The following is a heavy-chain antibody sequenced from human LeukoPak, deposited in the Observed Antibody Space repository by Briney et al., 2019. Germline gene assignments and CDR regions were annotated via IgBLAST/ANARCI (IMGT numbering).Heavy chain of an antibody. CDR3: TTVHYDILTGYYETYFDY. J-gene: IGHJ4*02. V-gene: IGHV3-15*01. CDR1: GITFTNAW. D-gene: IGHD3-9*01. Sequence: GGSLRLSCTASGITFTNAWMSWVRQAPGKGLEWVGRIKSKTDGGTTDYAASVKGRFSISRDDSKNMLYLQMNSLKTEDTAVYYCTTVHYDILTGYYETYFDYWGQGTLVTVSS. CDR2: IKSKTDGGTT.